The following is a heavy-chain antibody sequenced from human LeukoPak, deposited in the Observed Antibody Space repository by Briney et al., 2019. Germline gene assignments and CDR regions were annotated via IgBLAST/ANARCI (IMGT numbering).Heavy chain of an antibody. V-gene: IGHV4-59*01. CDR3: AKAPYAFDY. J-gene: IGHJ4*02. CDR2: IYYSGST. Sequence: KPSETLSLTCTVSGGSISSYYWSWIRQPPEKGLEWIGYIYYSGSTNYNPSLKSRVTISVDTSKNQFSLKLSSVTAADTAVYYCAKAPYAFDYWGQGTLVTVSS. D-gene: IGHD3-16*01. CDR1: GGSISSYY.